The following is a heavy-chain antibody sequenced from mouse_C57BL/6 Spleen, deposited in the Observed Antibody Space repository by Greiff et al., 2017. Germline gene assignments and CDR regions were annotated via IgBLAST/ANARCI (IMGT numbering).Heavy chain of an antibody. CDR3: ARSRDYYGSREYYAMDY. CDR1: GYTFTDYY. Sequence: EVQLQQPGPELVKPGASVKISCKASGYTFTDYYMNWVKQSHGKSLEWIGDINPNNGGTSYNQKFKGKATLTVAKSSSTAYMELRSLTSEDSAVYYCARSRDYYGSREYYAMDYWGQGTSVTVSS. CDR2: INPNNGGT. D-gene: IGHD1-1*01. J-gene: IGHJ4*01. V-gene: IGHV1-26*01.